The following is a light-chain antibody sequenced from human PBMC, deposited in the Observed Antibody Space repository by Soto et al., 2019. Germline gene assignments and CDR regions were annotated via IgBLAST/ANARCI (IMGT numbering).Light chain of an antibody. Sequence: QSVLTQPPSASGTPGQRVTISCSGSSSNIGSNYVYWYQQLPGTAPKLLIYRNNQRPSGVPDRFSGFKSGSSGSLAITGLQAEDEADYYCQSYDSSLSGYVFGTGTKLTVL. CDR2: RNN. CDR3: QSYDSSLSGYV. CDR1: SSNIGSNY. V-gene: IGLV1-47*01. J-gene: IGLJ1*01.